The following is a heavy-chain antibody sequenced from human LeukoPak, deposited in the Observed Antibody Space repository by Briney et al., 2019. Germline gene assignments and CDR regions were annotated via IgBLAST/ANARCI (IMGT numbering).Heavy chain of an antibody. Sequence: ASVKVSCKTSGYTFTDYDITWVRQAPGQGLEWMGRVSPYNGNTYYSQRFQGRVTITKDTSTSTAYMELRSLRSDDTAVYYCARLLRLGELSLDYWGQGTLVTVSS. CDR2: VSPYNGNT. D-gene: IGHD3-16*02. J-gene: IGHJ4*02. V-gene: IGHV1-18*01. CDR3: ARLLRLGELSLDY. CDR1: GYTFTDYD.